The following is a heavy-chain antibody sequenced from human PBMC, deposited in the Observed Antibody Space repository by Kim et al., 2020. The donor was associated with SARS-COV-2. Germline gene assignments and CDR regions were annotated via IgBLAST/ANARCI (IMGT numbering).Heavy chain of an antibody. Sequence: SETLSLTCTVSGGSISSHFCSWIRQPPGKGLEWIGYISYSGSSSYNPSLKSRVTISVDTSKNQFSLKLSSVTAADTAVYFCAREAIWSHFDSWGQGTLVTVSS. CDR3: AREAIWSHFDS. J-gene: IGHJ4*02. CDR1: GGSISSHF. D-gene: IGHD3-10*01. V-gene: IGHV4-59*11. CDR2: ISYSGSS.